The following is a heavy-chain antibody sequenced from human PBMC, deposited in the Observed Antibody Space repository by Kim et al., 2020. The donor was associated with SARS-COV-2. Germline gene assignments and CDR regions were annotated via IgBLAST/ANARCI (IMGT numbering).Heavy chain of an antibody. J-gene: IGHJ6*01. Sequence: DSVKSRFTISRENSKNTLYLKMNSLTAEDTAVYYSAKPATVTTYYYYGMDVWGQGTTVTVSS. D-gene: IGHD4-17*01. CDR3: AKPATVTTYYYYGMDV. V-gene: IGHV3-30*02.